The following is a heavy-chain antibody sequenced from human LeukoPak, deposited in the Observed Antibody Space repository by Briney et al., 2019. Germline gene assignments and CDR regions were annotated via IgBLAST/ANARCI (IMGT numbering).Heavy chain of an antibody. V-gene: IGHV4-39*01. CDR3: ARQSFYGSFETYNWFDP. D-gene: IGHD6-6*01. J-gene: IGHJ5*02. CDR1: GGSISSGGYS. Sequence: PSETLSLTCAVSGGSISSGGYSWSWIRQPPGKGLEWIGSIYYSGSTYYNPSLKSRVTISVDTSKNQFSLKLSSVTAADTAVYYCARQSFYGSFETYNWFDPWGQGTLVTVSS. CDR2: IYYSGST.